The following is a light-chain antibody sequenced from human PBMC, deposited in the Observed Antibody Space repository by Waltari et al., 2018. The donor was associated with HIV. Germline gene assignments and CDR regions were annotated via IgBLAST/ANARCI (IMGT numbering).Light chain of an antibody. CDR3: SSYTTTSNVEL. CDR1: SRNVGCYNF. V-gene: IGLV2-14*01. CDR2: EVS. J-gene: IGLJ2*01. Sequence: QSALTTPASVSGSPGPPLTISCAGSSRNVGCYNFVPWYQQHPGKAPKLLVYEVSTRPSGFSNRFSGSKSGNTASLTISGLQAEDEAVYYCSSYTTTSNVELFGGGTKLTVL.